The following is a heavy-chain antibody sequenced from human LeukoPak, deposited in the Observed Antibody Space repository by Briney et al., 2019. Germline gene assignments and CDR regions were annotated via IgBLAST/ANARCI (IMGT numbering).Heavy chain of an antibody. D-gene: IGHD4-11*01. J-gene: IGHJ4*02. Sequence: GSLRLSCAATGFAFSNYSMNWVRQPPGKGLEWIGEIYHSGNTNYNPSLKSRVTISIDKSKNQFSLKLSSVTAADTAVYYCARDGSNYESTWGQGTLVTVSS. V-gene: IGHV4-4*02. CDR2: IYHSGNT. CDR3: ARDGSNYEST. CDR1: GFAFSNYS.